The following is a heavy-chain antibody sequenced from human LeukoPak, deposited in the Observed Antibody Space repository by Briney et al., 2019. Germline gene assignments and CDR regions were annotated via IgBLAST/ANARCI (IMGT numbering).Heavy chain of an antibody. J-gene: IGHJ4*02. CDR3: ARHHDGGPKLRLDF. D-gene: IGHD2-15*01. CDR2: IYYSGST. Sequence: SETLSLTCTVSGGSISGYYWSWIRQPPGKGLECIGYIYYSGSTNYNPSLNSRVTTSIDTSMNQLSLTLVSVTAADTAVYFCARHHDGGPKLRLDFWGLGVLVTVSS. V-gene: IGHV4-59*08. CDR1: GGSISGYY.